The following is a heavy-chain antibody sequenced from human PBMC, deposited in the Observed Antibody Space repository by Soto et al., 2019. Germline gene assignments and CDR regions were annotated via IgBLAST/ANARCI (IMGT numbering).Heavy chain of an antibody. V-gene: IGHV4-59*01. D-gene: IGHD3-9*01. Sequence: QVQLQESGPGLVKPSETLSLTCTVSGGSISSYYWNWIRQPPGKGLEWIGYIYYSGSTNYNASLPRRVTISVDRSKNQFSLKLSSVTAADTAVYSCAKSDYDINWFDPWGQGTLVTVSS. CDR2: IYYSGST. CDR1: GGSISSYY. J-gene: IGHJ5*02. CDR3: AKSDYDINWFDP.